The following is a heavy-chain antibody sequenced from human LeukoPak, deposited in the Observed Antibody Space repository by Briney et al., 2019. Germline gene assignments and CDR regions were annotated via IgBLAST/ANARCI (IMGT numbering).Heavy chain of an antibody. Sequence: SETLSLTCTVSGGSISSYYWSWVRQPPGKGLEWIGYIYYSGSTDYNPSLKSRVTISVDTSKNQFSLKLSSVTAADTAVYYCASDWLGGRVEYFQHWGQGTLVTVSS. CDR2: IYYSGST. J-gene: IGHJ1*01. D-gene: IGHD6-19*01. V-gene: IGHV4-59*01. CDR3: ASDWLGGRVEYFQH. CDR1: GGSISSYY.